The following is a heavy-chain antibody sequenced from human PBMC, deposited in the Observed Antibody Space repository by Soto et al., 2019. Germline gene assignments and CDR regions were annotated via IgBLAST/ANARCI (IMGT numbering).Heavy chain of an antibody. CDR1: GFTFSGSA. CDR3: TRGGRVRGVIITSYYFDY. J-gene: IGHJ4*02. V-gene: IGHV3-73*02. D-gene: IGHD3-10*02. Sequence: EVQLVESGGGLVQPGGSLKLSCAASGFTFSGSAMHWVRQASGKGLEWVGRIRSKANSYATAYAASVTGRFTISRDDSKNTAYLQMNSLKAEDTAVYYCTRGGRVRGVIITSYYFDYWGQGTLVTVSS. CDR2: IRSKANSYAT.